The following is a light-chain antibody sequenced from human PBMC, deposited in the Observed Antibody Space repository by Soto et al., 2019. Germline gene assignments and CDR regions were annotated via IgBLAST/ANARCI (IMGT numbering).Light chain of an antibody. CDR3: ATWDDSLTGVV. V-gene: IGLV1-44*01. Sequence: QSVLTQPPSASGTPGQRVTISCSGSSSNIGSNTVNWYQQLPGTAPKLLIYSHNERPSGVPDRFSGSKSGTSASLAISGLKSEDEADYYCATWDDSLTGVVFGGGTKLTVL. CDR1: SSNIGSNT. CDR2: SHN. J-gene: IGLJ2*01.